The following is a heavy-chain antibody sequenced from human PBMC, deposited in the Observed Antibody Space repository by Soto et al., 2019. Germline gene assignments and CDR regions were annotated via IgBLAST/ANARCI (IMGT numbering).Heavy chain of an antibody. D-gene: IGHD6-6*01. CDR2: IYSGGST. CDR3: AGSSSSEVYFDY. Sequence: GGSLRLSCAASGFTVSSNYMSWVRQAPGKGLEWVSVIYSGGSTYYADSVKGRFTISRDNSKNTLYLQMNSLRAEDTAVYYCAGSSSSEVYFDYWGQGTLVTVSS. V-gene: IGHV3-66*01. J-gene: IGHJ4*02. CDR1: GFTVSSNY.